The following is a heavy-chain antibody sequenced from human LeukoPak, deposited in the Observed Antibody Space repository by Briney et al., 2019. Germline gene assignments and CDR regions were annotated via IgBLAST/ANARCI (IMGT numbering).Heavy chain of an antibody. J-gene: IGHJ3*02. Sequence: SVTVSCKSSGGTFSSYAISRVRHAPVQGLEWKATIIPIFGIANYAQKFQGRVTITADKSTSTAYMELSSLRSEDTAVYYCARESTVTTSGDRAFDIWGQGTMVTVSS. CDR3: ARESTVTTSGDRAFDI. CDR2: IIPIFGIA. V-gene: IGHV1-69*04. D-gene: IGHD4-17*01. CDR1: GGTFSSYA.